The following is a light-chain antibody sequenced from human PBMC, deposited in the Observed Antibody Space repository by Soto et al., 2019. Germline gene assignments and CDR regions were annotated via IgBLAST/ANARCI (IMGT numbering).Light chain of an antibody. CDR2: GAS. V-gene: IGKV3-15*01. J-gene: IGKJ1*01. CDR3: QHYNEWPPWT. CDR1: QSVNSN. Sequence: EIVMTQSPSTLSVSPGERATLSCSASQSVNSNLAWYQQKPGQSPRLLIYGASSRATGIPARFIGSGSGTEFTLIISSLQSEDFAVYYCQHYNEWPPWTFGQGTKVDIK.